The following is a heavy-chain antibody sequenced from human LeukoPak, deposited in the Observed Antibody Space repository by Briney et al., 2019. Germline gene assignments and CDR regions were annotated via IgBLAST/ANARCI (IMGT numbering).Heavy chain of an antibody. CDR3: AREGTLARQYFQH. V-gene: IGHV4-61*02. D-gene: IGHD3-10*01. J-gene: IGHJ1*01. CDR2: IYTSGST. Sequence: PSQTLSLTCTVSGGSISSGSYYWSWIRQPAGKGLEWIGRIYTSGSTNYNPSLKSRATISVDTSKNQFSLKLSSVTAADTAVYYCAREGTLARQYFQHWGQGTLVTVSS. CDR1: GGSISSGSYY.